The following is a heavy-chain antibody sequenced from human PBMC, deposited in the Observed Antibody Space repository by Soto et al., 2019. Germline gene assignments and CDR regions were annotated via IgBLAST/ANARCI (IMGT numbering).Heavy chain of an antibody. Sequence: PSETLSLTCTVSGGSVSSGSCYWSWIRQPPGKGLEWIGYIYYSGSTNYNPSLKSRVTISVDTSKNQFSLKLSSVTAADTAVYYCARDYYDSSGSAYYFDYWGQGTMVTVYS. V-gene: IGHV4-61*01. CDR2: IYYSGST. D-gene: IGHD3-22*01. CDR1: GGSVSSGSCY. CDR3: ARDYYDSSGSAYYFDY. J-gene: IGHJ4*02.